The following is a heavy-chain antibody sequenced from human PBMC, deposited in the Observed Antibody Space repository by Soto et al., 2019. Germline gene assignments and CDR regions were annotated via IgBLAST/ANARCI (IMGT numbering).Heavy chain of an antibody. CDR3: ARVVTAPGIFDYYYYGMDV. Sequence: PSETLSLTCAVYGGSFSGYYWSWIRQPPGKGLEWIGEINHSGSTNYNPSLKSRVTISVDTSKNQFSLKLSSVTAADTAVYYCARVVTAPGIFDYYYYGMDVWGQGTTVTVSS. CDR2: INHSGST. J-gene: IGHJ6*02. V-gene: IGHV4-34*01. CDR1: GGSFSGYY. D-gene: IGHD2-21*02.